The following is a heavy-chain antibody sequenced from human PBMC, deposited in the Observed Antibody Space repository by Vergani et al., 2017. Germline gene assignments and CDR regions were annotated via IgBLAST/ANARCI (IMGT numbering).Heavy chain of an antibody. D-gene: IGHD2-21*02. Sequence: QVQLVQSGAEVKKPGASVKVSCKASGYTFTDYFMHWVRQAPGQGLEWMGWINPNSGGTNYAQKFQGRVTMTRDTSISTAYMELSNLGSDDTAVYYCARDCPGGGGDCSAGWYFDLWGRGTLVTVSS. CDR2: INPNSGGT. V-gene: IGHV1-2*02. CDR1: GYTFTDYF. CDR3: ARDCPGGGGDCSAGWYFDL. J-gene: IGHJ2*01.